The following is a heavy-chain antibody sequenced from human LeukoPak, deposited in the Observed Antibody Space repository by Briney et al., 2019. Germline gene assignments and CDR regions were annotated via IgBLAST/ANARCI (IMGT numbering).Heavy chain of an antibody. V-gene: IGHV4-59*01. Sequence: PSETLSLTCTVSGGSISSYYWSWIRQPPGKGLEWIGYIYYSGSTNYNPSLKSRVTISVDTSKNQFSLKLSSVTAADTAVYYCARGTDDYVWGSYRPSVGSAFDIWGQGTMVTVSS. CDR1: GGSISSYY. D-gene: IGHD3-16*02. CDR2: IYYSGST. J-gene: IGHJ3*02. CDR3: ARGTDDYVWGSYRPSVGSAFDI.